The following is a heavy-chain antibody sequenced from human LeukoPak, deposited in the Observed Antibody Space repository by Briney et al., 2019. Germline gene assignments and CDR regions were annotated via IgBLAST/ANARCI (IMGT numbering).Heavy chain of an antibody. CDR2: INTNTGNP. CDR1: GYTFTSYA. Sequence: GASVKVSCKASGYTFTSYAMNWVRQAPGQGLEWMGWINTNTGNPTYAQGFTGRFVFSLDTSVSTAYPQISSLKAEDTAVYYCARDPGILYCSGGSCYLNWFDPWGQGTLVTVSS. V-gene: IGHV7-4-1*02. J-gene: IGHJ5*02. CDR3: ARDPGILYCSGGSCYLNWFDP. D-gene: IGHD2-15*01.